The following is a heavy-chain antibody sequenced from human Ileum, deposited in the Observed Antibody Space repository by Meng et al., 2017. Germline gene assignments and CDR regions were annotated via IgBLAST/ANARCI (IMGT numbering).Heavy chain of an antibody. CDR1: GGSISTSNW. CDR3: ARVSQRDGYNSANFDY. V-gene: IGHV4-4*02. CDR2: IYHTGST. Sequence: QVQLQESGPGVVKPSGTLSLTCAVSGGSISTSNWWSWLRQSPWQGLEWIGEIYHTGSTTYNPSLESRVTVSVDKSNNQFSLRLTSATAADTAVYYCARVSQRDGYNSANFDYWGQGALVTVSS. J-gene: IGHJ4*02. D-gene: IGHD5-24*01.